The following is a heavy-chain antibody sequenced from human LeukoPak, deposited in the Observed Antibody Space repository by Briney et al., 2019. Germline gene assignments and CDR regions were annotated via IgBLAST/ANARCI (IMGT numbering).Heavy chain of an antibody. D-gene: IGHD3-22*01. Sequence: VKVSCKASGFTFSAYDINWVRQAPGQGLECMGWMNPNSGNTGFAQEFQGRVTMTRDTSINTAYMELSNLRSEDTAVYYCARVSQTPAYYYTSGYYYHGYWGQGTRVTVSS. CDR1: GFTFSAYD. J-gene: IGHJ4*02. V-gene: IGHV1-8*01. CDR2: MNPNSGNT. CDR3: ARVSQTPAYYYTSGYYYHGY.